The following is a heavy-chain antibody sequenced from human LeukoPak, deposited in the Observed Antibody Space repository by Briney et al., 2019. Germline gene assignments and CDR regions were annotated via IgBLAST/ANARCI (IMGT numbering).Heavy chain of an antibody. V-gene: IGHV4-30-4*01. CDR3: AREREVRGVIIPHDAFYI. CDR1: GGSISSGDYY. D-gene: IGHD3-10*01. Sequence: PSETLSLTCTVSGGSISSGDYYCSWIRQPPGKGLEWIGYIYYSGSTYYNPSLKSRVTISVDTSKNQFSLKLSSVTAADTAVYYCAREREVRGVIIPHDAFYIWGQGTMVTVSS. CDR2: IYYSGST. J-gene: IGHJ3*02.